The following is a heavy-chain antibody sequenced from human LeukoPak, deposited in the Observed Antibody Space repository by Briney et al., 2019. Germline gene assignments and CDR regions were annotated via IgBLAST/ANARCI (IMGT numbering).Heavy chain of an antibody. V-gene: IGHV3-21*01. Sequence: PGGSLRLSCAASGFTFSSYSMNWVRQAPGKGLEWVSSISSSSSYIYYADSVKGRFTISRDNAKNSLYLQMNSLRAEDTAVYYCARALPGDWYFDLWGRATLVTVSS. D-gene: IGHD7-27*01. CDR3: ARALPGDWYFDL. J-gene: IGHJ2*01. CDR2: ISSSSSYI. CDR1: GFTFSSYS.